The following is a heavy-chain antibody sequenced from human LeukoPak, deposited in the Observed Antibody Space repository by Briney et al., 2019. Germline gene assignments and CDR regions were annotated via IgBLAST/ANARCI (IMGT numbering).Heavy chain of an antibody. D-gene: IGHD3-9*01. CDR1: GFTFSSYW. V-gene: IGHV3-7*01. J-gene: IGHJ4*02. CDR2: IKQDGSEK. Sequence: GGSLRLSCAASGFTFSSYWMSWVRQAPGKGLEWVANIKQDGSEKYHVDSVKGRFTISRDNAKNSLYLQMNSLRAEDTAVYYCAREGYYDILTGYYRLDYFDYWGQGTLVTVSS. CDR3: AREGYYDILTGYYRLDYFDY.